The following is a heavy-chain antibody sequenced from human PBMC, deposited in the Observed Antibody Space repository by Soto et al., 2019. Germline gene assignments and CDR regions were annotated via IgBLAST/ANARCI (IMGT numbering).Heavy chain of an antibody. D-gene: IGHD2-2*01. CDR1: GYTFTSYD. V-gene: IGHV1-8*01. CDR2: MNPNSGNT. Sequence: ASVKVSCKASGYTFTSYDISWVRQATGQGLEWMGWMNPNSGNTDYAQKFQGRVTMTRNTSISTAYMELSSLRSEDTAVYYCARGGLVVVPAAMGNYYYYVDVWGKGTTVTVSS. CDR3: ARGGLVVVPAAMGNYYYYVDV. J-gene: IGHJ6*03.